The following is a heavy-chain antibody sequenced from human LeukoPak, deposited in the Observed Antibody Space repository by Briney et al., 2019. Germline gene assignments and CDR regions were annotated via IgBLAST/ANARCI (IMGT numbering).Heavy chain of an antibody. Sequence: PSETLSLTCTVSGASISSSGYSWSWIRQHPGKGLEWTGYIYYSMSTYHNPSLKSPLTIPVDTSKNQFSLNLSSVTAADTAVYYCARDEGGNNYFDPWGQGTLVTVSS. CDR3: ARDEGGNNYFDP. J-gene: IGHJ5*02. D-gene: IGHD1-26*01. CDR1: GASISSSGYS. CDR2: IYYSMST. V-gene: IGHV4-31*01.